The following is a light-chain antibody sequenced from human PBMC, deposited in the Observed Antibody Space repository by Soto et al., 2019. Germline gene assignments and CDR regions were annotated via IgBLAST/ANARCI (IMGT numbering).Light chain of an antibody. J-gene: IGKJ2*01. V-gene: IGKV1-5*03. CDR1: QTISSW. CDR3: QHYNSYPYT. CDR2: MAF. Sequence: DIQMTQSPSTLSASVGDRVTITCRASQTISSWLAWYQQKPGKVPKLLIYMAFSLASGVPSRFSGSGSGTEFSLTISSVHPDDFETYYCQHYNSYPYTFGQGTKLEIK.